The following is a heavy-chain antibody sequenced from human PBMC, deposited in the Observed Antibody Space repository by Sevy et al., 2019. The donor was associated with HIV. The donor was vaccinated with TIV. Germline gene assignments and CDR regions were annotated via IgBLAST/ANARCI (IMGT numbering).Heavy chain of an antibody. Sequence: ASVKVSCKASGYTFTGYYMHWVRQAPGQGLEWMGRINPNSGGTNYAQKFQGRVTMTRDTSISTAYMELSRLRSDDTAVYYCARDSKKGSSSWYWNWFDPWGQGTMVTVSS. CDR2: INPNSGGT. D-gene: IGHD6-13*01. CDR1: GYTFTGYY. CDR3: ARDSKKGSSSWYWNWFDP. J-gene: IGHJ5*02. V-gene: IGHV1-2*06.